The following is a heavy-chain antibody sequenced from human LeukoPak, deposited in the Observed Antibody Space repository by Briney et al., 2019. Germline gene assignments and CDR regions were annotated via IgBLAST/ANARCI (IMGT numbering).Heavy chain of an antibody. J-gene: IGHJ4*02. CDR2: INPSGGST. CDR3: ARADPLYYDSSGYRYYFDY. V-gene: IGHV1-46*01. CDR1: GYTFTSYY. D-gene: IGHD3-22*01. Sequence: ASVKVSCKASGYTFTSYYMHWVRQAPGQGLEWMGIINPSGGSTSYAQKFQGRVTMTRDTSISTAYMELSRLRSDDTAVYYCARADPLYYDSSGYRYYFDYWGQGTLVTVSS.